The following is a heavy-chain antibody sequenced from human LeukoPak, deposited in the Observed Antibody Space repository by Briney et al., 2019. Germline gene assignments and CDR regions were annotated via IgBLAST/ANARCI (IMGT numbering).Heavy chain of an antibody. CDR1: GGTFSSYA. Sequence: SVKVSCKASGGTFSSYAISWVRQAPGQGLEWMGGIIPIFGTANYAQKFQGRVTITTDESTSTAYMELSSLRSEDTAVYFCAREQRGGLSGSLGGLFASYNTYYYMDVWGRGTTVTVSS. CDR3: AREQRGGLSGSLGGLFASYNTYYYMDV. D-gene: IGHD1-26*01. V-gene: IGHV1-69*05. J-gene: IGHJ6*03. CDR2: IIPIFGTA.